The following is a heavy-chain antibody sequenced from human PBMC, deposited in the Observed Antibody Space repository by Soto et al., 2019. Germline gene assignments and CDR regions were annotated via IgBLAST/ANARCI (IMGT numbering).Heavy chain of an antibody. CDR2: IMPIFGPA. CDR1: EGTFSSYA. V-gene: IGHV1-69*12. Sequence: QVQLVQSGAEVKKPGSSVKVSCKASEGTFSSYAISWVRQAPGQGLEWMGGIMPIFGPANYAQKYQGRVTITADEATRTAYMELSSLRSEDTAVYYCARGGYSSSYRFDYWGQGTLVTVSS. CDR3: ARGGYSSSYRFDY. D-gene: IGHD6-6*01. J-gene: IGHJ4*02.